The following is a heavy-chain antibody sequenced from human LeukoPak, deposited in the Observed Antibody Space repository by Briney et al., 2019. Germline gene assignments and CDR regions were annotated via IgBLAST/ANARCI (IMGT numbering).Heavy chain of an antibody. CDR1: GGTFSSYA. V-gene: IGHV1-69*01. Sequence: SVKVSCKASGGTFSSYAISWVRQAPAQGLEWMGGIIPIFGTANYPQKFQGRVTITADESTSTAYMELSSLRSEDTAVYYCATAVNQGMWGTYGDYADPIVCSEENWFDPWGQGTLVTVSS. J-gene: IGHJ5*02. CDR3: ATAVNQGMWGTYGDYADPIVCSEENWFDP. D-gene: IGHD4-17*01. CDR2: IIPIFGTA.